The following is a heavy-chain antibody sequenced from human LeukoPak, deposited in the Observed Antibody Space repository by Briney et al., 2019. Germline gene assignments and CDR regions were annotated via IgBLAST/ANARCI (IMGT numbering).Heavy chain of an antibody. CDR3: ARDRGYSTFDY. CDR1: AFTFSNYW. V-gene: IGHV3-7*01. CDR2: IKEDGSEI. D-gene: IGHD4-23*01. J-gene: IGHJ4*02. Sequence: PGGSLRLSCAASAFTFSNYWMSWVRQAPGKGLEWVANIKEDGSEINYVDSVKGRFTISRDNAKNSLYLPMNSLGVDDTAAYYCARDRGYSTFDYWGQGTLVTVSS.